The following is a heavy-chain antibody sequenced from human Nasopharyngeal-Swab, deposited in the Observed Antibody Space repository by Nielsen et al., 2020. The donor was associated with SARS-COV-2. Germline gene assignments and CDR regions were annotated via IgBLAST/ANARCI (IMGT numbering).Heavy chain of an antibody. CDR1: GFTFSSYS. V-gene: IGHV3-21*01. CDR3: ARDPLSSWQAIGNWYFDL. CDR2: VSSTSSYI. Sequence: GESLKISCAASGFTFSSYSMNWVRQAPGKGLEWVSPVSSTSSYIYYADSLKGRFTISRDNAKNSLYLQLNSLRAEDTAVYYCARDPLSSWQAIGNWYFDLWGRGTLVTVSS. J-gene: IGHJ2*01. D-gene: IGHD6-13*01.